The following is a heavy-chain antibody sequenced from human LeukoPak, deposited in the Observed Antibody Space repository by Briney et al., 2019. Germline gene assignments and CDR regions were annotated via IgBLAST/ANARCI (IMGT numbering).Heavy chain of an antibody. CDR2: ISSSGRTI. V-gene: IGHV3-48*03. CDR3: SAYYTMTDY. CDR1: GFTFSSYE. J-gene: IGHJ4*02. D-gene: IGHD3-22*01. Sequence: PGGSLRLSCAASGFTFSSYEMNWVRQAPGKGLEWVSYISSSGRTIYYADSVKGRFTISRDNAKNSLYLQMNSLRAEDTAVYYCSAYYTMTDYWGQGTLVTVSS.